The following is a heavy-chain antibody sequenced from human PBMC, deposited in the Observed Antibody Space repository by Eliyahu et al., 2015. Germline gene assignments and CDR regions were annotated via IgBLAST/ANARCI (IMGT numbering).Heavy chain of an antibody. CDR2: ISHDGSSE. D-gene: IGHD6-19*01. CDR1: GFXFSSYA. V-gene: IGHV3-30*01. CDR3: ARGEGSGWYS. J-gene: IGHJ4*02. Sequence: QVQLVESGGGVVXPGRSLRXSCAASGFXFSSYAMXWVRQAPGKGLEWVAVISHDGSSEDYADSVKGRFTISRDNSMDTLNLQMNSPRVEDTAVYYCARGEGSGWYSWGQGTLVTVSS.